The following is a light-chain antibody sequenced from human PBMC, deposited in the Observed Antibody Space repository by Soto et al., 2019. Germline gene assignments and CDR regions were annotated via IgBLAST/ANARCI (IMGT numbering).Light chain of an antibody. V-gene: IGKV2-28*01. CDR2: LAS. CDR3: MQALQTPYS. CDR1: QSLLHRNGYSS. Sequence: DIVMTQSPLSPPVSPGEPASISCRSSQSLLHRNGYSSLDWYLQKPGQSPRLLIYLASTRASGVPDKFSASGSVTVFTLKISRVEAEDVGIYYCMQALQTPYSFGQGTKLEI. J-gene: IGKJ2*01.